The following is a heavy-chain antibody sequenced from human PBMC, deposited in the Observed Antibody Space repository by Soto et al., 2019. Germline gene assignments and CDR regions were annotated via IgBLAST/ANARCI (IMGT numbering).Heavy chain of an antibody. CDR2: ISSSSSTI. V-gene: IGHV3-48*01. D-gene: IGHD2-15*01. Sequence: GGSLRLSCAASGFTFSSYSMNWVRQAPGKGLEWVSYISSSSSTIYYADSVKGRFTISRDNAKNSLYLQMNSLRAEDTAVYYCAGRGPQAYYYYYYMDVWGKGTTVTVPS. J-gene: IGHJ6*03. CDR3: AGRGPQAYYYYYYMDV. CDR1: GFTFSSYS.